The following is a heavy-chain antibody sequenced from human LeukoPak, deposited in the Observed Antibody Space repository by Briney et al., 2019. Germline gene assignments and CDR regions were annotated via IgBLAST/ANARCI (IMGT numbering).Heavy chain of an antibody. CDR3: ARSGYYSYDGFDI. CDR2: ISSSSIYI. J-gene: IGHJ3*02. D-gene: IGHD3-22*01. CDR1: EFSFSSYT. Sequence: GGSLRLSCAASEFSFSSYTMNWVRQAPGKGLEWVSSISSSSIYIYYADSVKGRFTMSRDNAKNSLFLQMNSLRAEDTAVYYCARSGYYSYDGFDIWGQGTMVTVSS. V-gene: IGHV3-21*01.